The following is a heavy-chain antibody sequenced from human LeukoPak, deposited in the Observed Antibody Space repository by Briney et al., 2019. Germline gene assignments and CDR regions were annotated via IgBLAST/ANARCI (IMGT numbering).Heavy chain of an antibody. CDR1: GFTFDDYA. CDR3: AKARGYSYGFDY. D-gene: IGHD5-18*01. J-gene: IGHJ4*02. CDR2: ISWNSGSI. Sequence: GGSLRLSCAASGFTFDDYAMHWVRHAPGKGLEWVSGISWNSGSIGYADSVKGRFTISRDNAKNSLYLQMNSLRAEDMALYYCAKARGYSYGFDYWGQGTLVTVSS. V-gene: IGHV3-9*03.